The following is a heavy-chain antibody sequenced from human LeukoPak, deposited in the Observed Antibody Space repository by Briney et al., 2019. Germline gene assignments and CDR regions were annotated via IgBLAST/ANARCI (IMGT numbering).Heavy chain of an antibody. V-gene: IGHV3-23*01. CDR1: GFTFSSYA. CDR3: AKDLRYYDNSGYPDAFDI. CDR2: ISGSGVNT. D-gene: IGHD3-22*01. J-gene: IGHJ3*02. Sequence: GGSLRLSCAASGFTFSSYAMSWVRLAPGKGLAWVSAISGSGVNTFYADSVKGRFTISRDNSKNTLYLQMSSLRAEDTAVYYCAKDLRYYDNSGYPDAFDIWGQGTMVTVSS.